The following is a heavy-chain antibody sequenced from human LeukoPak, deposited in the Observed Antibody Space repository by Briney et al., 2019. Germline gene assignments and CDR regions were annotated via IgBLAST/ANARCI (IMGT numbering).Heavy chain of an antibody. CDR3: ARDPDY. J-gene: IGHJ4*02. Sequence: SETLSLTCTVSGGSISGFYWSWIRQPPGKGLEWIGYIYYSGSTNYNPSLKSRVTISVDTSKNQFSLKLSSVTAADTAVYYCARDPDYWGQGTLVTVSS. V-gene: IGHV4-59*01. CDR1: GGSISGFY. CDR2: IYYSGST.